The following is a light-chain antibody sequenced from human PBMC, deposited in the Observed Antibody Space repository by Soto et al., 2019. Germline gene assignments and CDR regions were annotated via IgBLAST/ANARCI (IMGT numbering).Light chain of an antibody. V-gene: IGKV1-5*01. Sequence: DVQMTQSPSTLSRSVGDRVTITCRASQTISSWLAWYQQKPGKAPKLLIYDASSLQRGVPSRFSGSGSGTEFTLTISSLQPDDFATYYCQEYNSHSGGFGQGTKVEI. CDR2: DAS. CDR1: QTISSW. CDR3: QEYNSHSGG. J-gene: IGKJ1*01.